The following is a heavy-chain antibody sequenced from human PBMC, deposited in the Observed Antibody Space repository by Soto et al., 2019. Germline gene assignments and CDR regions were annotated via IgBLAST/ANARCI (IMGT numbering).Heavy chain of an antibody. CDR1: GFTFRSYA. D-gene: IGHD2-21*02. CDR3: AKDGCSGGDCYANFDS. V-gene: IGHV3-23*01. Sequence: GGSLRLSCAASGFTFRSYAMSWVRQAPGKGLEWVSVISGSAENTFYAESVKGRFTISRDNSKNTLYLQMNSLRAEDTAIYYCAKDGCSGGDCYANFDSWGQGTLVTVSS. J-gene: IGHJ4*02. CDR2: ISGSAENT.